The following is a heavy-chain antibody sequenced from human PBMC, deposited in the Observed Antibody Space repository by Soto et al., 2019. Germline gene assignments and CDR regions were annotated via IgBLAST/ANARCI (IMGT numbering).Heavy chain of an antibody. J-gene: IGHJ6*01. CDR3: ARGGSSSLLRLVEYYYGMDV. V-gene: IGHV3-53*01. D-gene: IGHD6-6*01. CDR2: IYSGGST. Sequence: GFLRLSCALSGFSVSSNYMSWVRQAPGKGLEWVSVIYSGGSTYYADSVKGRFTISRDNSKNTLYLQMNSLRAEDTAVYYCARGGSSSLLRLVEYYYGMDVWGQGTTVTVSS. CDR1: GFSVSSNY.